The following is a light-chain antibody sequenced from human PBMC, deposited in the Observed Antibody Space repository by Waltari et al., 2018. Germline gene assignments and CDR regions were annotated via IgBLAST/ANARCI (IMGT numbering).Light chain of an antibody. CDR1: SSDVGNYNL. CDR3: CSYAGLGIYV. J-gene: IGLJ1*01. Sequence: QSGLTQPASVSGSPGQSITISCTGTSSDVGNYNLVSWYPQYPGQAPKLMVCEGTKRTSGDSDRCSCSKSGNTASLTIYGLQSEDEADYYCCSYAGLGIYVFGTGTKVTVL. CDR2: EGT. V-gene: IGLV2-23*01.